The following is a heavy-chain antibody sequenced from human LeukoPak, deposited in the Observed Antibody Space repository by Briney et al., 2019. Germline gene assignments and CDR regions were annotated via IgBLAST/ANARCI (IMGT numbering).Heavy chain of an antibody. J-gene: IGHJ4*02. CDR2: IYTSGST. Sequence: PSQTLSLTCTVSGGSISSGSYYWSWIRQPAGKGLEWIGRIYTSGSTNYNPSLESRVTISVDTSKNQFSLKLSSVTAADTAVYYCARDGGELRDDYWGQGTLVTVSS. CDR1: GGSISSGSYY. D-gene: IGHD1-7*01. CDR3: ARDGGELRDDY. V-gene: IGHV4-61*02.